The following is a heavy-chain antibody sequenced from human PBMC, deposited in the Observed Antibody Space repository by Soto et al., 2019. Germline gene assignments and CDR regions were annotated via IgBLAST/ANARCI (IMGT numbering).Heavy chain of an antibody. V-gene: IGHV5-51*01. Sequence: LGESLKISCQGTGYIFTNHWIGRVRQMPGKGLEWMGINYPGDSDTRYSPSFQGQVKISADECISATYLERNILMTSDTALSYCSGLSNIYDFDNRGHGTLDTVPS. CDR3: SGLSNIYDFDN. CDR2: NYPGDSDT. D-gene: IGHD2-21*01. CDR1: GYIFTNHW. J-gene: IGHJ4*03.